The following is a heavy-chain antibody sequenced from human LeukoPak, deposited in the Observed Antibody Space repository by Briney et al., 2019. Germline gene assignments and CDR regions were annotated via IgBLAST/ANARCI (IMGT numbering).Heavy chain of an antibody. CDR1: DGSFSGYY. D-gene: IGHD3-3*01. Sequence: SETLSLTCAVYDGSFSGYYWSWIRQPPGKGLEWIGEINHSGSTNYNPSLKSRVTISVDTSKNQFSLKLSSVTAADTAVYYCARAGGVYDFWSASRPKNWFYPWGQGTLVTVSS. V-gene: IGHV4-34*01. J-gene: IGHJ5*02. CDR3: ARAGGVYDFWSASRPKNWFYP. CDR2: INHSGST.